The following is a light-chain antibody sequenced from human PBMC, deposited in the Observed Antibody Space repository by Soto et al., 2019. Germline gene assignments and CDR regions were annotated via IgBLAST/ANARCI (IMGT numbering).Light chain of an antibody. Sequence: QSVLTQPPSVSGAPGQRVTISCTGSSSNIGADFDVHWYQHLPGTAPKLLISHNNNRPSGVPDRFSGSKSGTSASLAITGLQADDEAVYYCQSRDSSLCSSGVFGGGTKLTVL. CDR2: HNN. V-gene: IGLV1-40*01. CDR3: QSRDSSLCSSGV. J-gene: IGLJ3*02. CDR1: SSNIGADFD.